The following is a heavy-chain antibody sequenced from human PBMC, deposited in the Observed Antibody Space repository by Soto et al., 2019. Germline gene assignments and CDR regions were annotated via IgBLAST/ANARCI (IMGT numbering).Heavy chain of an antibody. CDR1: GYTFTSYG. V-gene: IGHV1-18*01. D-gene: IGHD3-3*01. Sequence: ASVKVSCKASGYTFTSYGISWVRQAPGQGLEWMGWISAYNGNTNYAQKLQGRVTMTTDTSTSTAYMELRSLRFDDTAVYYCARVSITIFGVVPLADYWGQGTLVTVSS. CDR3: ARVSITIFGVVPLADY. CDR2: ISAYNGNT. J-gene: IGHJ4*02.